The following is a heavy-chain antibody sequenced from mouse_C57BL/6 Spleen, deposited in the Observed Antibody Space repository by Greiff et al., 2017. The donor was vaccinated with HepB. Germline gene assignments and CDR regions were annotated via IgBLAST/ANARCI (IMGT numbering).Heavy chain of an antibody. J-gene: IGHJ4*01. CDR1: GFTFSDAW. CDR2: IRNKANNHAT. Sequence: EVKLMESGGGLVQPGGSMKLSCAASGFTFSDAWMDWVRRSPEKGLEWVAEIRNKANNHATYYAESVKGRFTISRDDSKSSVYLQMNSLRAEDTGIYYCTVRSNYYAMDYWGQGTSVTVSS. D-gene: IGHD1-1*01. CDR3: TVRSNYYAMDY. V-gene: IGHV6-6*01.